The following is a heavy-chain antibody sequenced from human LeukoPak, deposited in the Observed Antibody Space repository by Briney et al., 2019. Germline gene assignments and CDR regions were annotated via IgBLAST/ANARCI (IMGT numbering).Heavy chain of an antibody. J-gene: IGHJ4*02. CDR3: TTMRELEFEEYYFDS. Sequence: ESLKISCQGSGYSITTYWIGWGRQKPGKGLEGLGSIYPGDADTTYNPSSQGQVTISVDKSISTAYLQWSSLRASDTAMYYCTTMRELEFEEYYFDSWGQGTLVTVSS. V-gene: IGHV5-51*01. D-gene: IGHD1-1*01. CDR2: IYPGDADT. CDR1: GYSITTYW.